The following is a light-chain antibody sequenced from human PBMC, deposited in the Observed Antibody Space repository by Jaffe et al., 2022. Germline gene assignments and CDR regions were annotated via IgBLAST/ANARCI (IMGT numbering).Light chain of an antibody. CDR1: QSVTNNY. V-gene: IGKV3-20*01. Sequence: EIVLTQSPGTLSLSPGERATLSCRASQSVTNNYLAWYQQKPGQAPRLLIYGASTRVTGIPDRFSGSGSGTDFTLTISRLEPEDFAVYYCQHYSGFGAFGQGTKLEIK. CDR3: QHYSGFGA. CDR2: GAS. J-gene: IGKJ2*01.